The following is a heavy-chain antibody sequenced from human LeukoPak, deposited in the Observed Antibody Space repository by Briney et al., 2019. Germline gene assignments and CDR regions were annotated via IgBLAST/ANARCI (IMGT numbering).Heavy chain of an antibody. V-gene: IGHV1-18*01. CDR3: ERDLCRISYYDSLTGPYDWFDP. J-gene: IGHJ5*02. CDR2: ISAYNGNT. D-gene: IGHD3-9*01. Sequence: ASVKVSCKASGYSFTSYCISWVRQAPGQGLEWMGWISAYNGNTNYAQKLQGRVTMTTDTYTSTAYMELRSLRSDDTAVYYCERDLCRISYYDSLTGPYDWFDPWGQGTLVTVSS. CDR1: GYSFTSYC.